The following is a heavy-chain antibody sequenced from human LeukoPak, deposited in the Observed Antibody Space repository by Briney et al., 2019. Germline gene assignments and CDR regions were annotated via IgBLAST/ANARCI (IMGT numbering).Heavy chain of an antibody. V-gene: IGHV3-23*01. J-gene: IGHJ3*02. CDR3: AKDNQLADAFDI. Sequence: GGSLRLSCAASGFTFSSYAMSWVRRAPGKGLEWVSAISGSGGSTYYADSVKGRFTISRDNSKNTLYLQMNSLRAEDTAVYYCAKDNQLADAFDIWGQGTMVTVSS. CDR1: GFTFSSYA. CDR2: ISGSGGST. D-gene: IGHD2-2*01.